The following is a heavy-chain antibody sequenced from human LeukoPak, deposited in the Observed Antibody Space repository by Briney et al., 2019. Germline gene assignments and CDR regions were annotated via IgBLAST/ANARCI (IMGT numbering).Heavy chain of an antibody. Sequence: GGSLRLSCAASGFTFDDYGMSWVRQAPGKGLEWVSGINWNGGSTGYADSVKGRFTISRDNAKNSLYLQMNSLRAEDTALYYCARDRDDYVRGRNYYFDYWGQGTLVTVSS. CDR1: GFTFDDYG. V-gene: IGHV3-20*04. CDR3: ARDRDDYVRGRNYYFDY. CDR2: INWNGGST. J-gene: IGHJ4*02. D-gene: IGHD3-16*01.